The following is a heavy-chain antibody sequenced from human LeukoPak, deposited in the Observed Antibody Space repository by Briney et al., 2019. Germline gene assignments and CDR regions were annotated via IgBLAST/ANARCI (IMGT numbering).Heavy chain of an antibody. D-gene: IGHD3-3*01. Sequence: ETLSLTCTVSGGSISSYYWSWIRQPPGKGLEWIGYIYYSGSTNYNPSLKSRVTISVDTSKNQFSLKLSSVTAADTAVYYCARIGYDFWSGYNWFDPWGQGTLVTVSS. CDR3: ARIGYDFWSGYNWFDP. CDR1: GGSISSYY. CDR2: IYYSGST. V-gene: IGHV4-59*01. J-gene: IGHJ5*02.